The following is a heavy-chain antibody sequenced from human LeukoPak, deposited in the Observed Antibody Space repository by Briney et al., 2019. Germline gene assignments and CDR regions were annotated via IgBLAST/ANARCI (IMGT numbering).Heavy chain of an antibody. CDR3: ARDLTGYSTGWYVLYYFDY. V-gene: IGHV3-48*04. J-gene: IGHJ4*02. CDR1: EFTFSTYS. Sequence: GGSLRLSCAASEFTFSTYSMNWVRQAPGKGLEWISFISSSSSTIYYADSVKGRFTVSRDNAKNSLNLQMNSLGAEDTAVYYCARDLTGYSTGWYVLYYFDYWGQGTLVTVFS. CDR2: ISSSSSTI. D-gene: IGHD6-19*01.